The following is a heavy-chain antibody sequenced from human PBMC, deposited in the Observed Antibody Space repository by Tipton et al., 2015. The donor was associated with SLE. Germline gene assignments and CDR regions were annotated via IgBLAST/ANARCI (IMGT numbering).Heavy chain of an antibody. CDR3: VRGYSYGWGGGFDY. D-gene: IGHD5-18*01. CDR1: GFTFSSYG. Sequence: SLRLSCAASGFTFSSYGMHWVRQAPGKGLEWVAFIRYDGSNKYYADSVKGRFTISRDNSKNTLYLQMNSLRAEDTAVYYCVRGYSYGWGGGFDYWGQGTLVTVSS. CDR2: IRYDGSNK. V-gene: IGHV3-30*02. J-gene: IGHJ4*02.